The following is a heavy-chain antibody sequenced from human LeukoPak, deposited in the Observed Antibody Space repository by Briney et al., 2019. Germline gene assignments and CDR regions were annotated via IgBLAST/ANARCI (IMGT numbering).Heavy chain of an antibody. V-gene: IGHV3-23*01. D-gene: IGHD4-17*01. Sequence: GGSLRLSCAASGFTFSSYAMSWVRQAPGEGLEWGSGFSVNDKTTYYADSVKGRFTISRDNSKNTLYLQMSSLRVEDTAVYYCAKDPSVYYGDYIIRWGQGTLVLVSS. CDR3: AKDPSVYYGDYIIR. J-gene: IGHJ4*02. CDR1: GFTFSSYA. CDR2: FSVNDKTT.